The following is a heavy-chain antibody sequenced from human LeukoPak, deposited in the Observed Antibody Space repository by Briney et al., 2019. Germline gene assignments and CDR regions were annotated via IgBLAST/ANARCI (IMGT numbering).Heavy chain of an antibody. J-gene: IGHJ6*04. CDR3: ARDDSLVYDILAGYPPSGYYGVDV. D-gene: IGHD3-9*01. CDR2: INGSGTIT. Sequence: GGSLRLSCTASGFSLSSYEMNWVRQAPGKGLEGGSYINGSGTITYYADSVKGRFTISRDNAKNSLSLQLSSLRVEDTAIYYCARDDSLVYDILAGYPPSGYYGVDVWGKGTTVIVSS. CDR1: GFSLSSYE. V-gene: IGHV3-48*03.